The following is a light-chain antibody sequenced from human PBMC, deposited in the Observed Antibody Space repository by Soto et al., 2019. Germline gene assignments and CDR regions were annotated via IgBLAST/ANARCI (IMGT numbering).Light chain of an antibody. Sequence: EIVLTQSPGTLSLSPGERATLSCRAIQRVSSSYLAWYQQQPGQTPMLLIYGASSRATGIPDRFSGSGSGTDFPRTISRLEPEYCAVYYCQQYGSSPLTFGGGTKVDIK. CDR3: QQYGSSPLT. CDR1: QRVSSSY. J-gene: IGKJ4*01. CDR2: GAS. V-gene: IGKV3-20*01.